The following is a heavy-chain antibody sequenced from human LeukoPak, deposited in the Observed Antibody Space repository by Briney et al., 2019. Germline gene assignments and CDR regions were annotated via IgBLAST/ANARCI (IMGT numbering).Heavy chain of an antibody. CDR3: AGMVRGTVSYYYGMDV. CDR1: GGSISSYY. D-gene: IGHD3-10*01. CDR2: IYTSGST. Sequence: SETLSLTCTVSGGSISSYYWSWIRQPAGKGLEWIGRIYTSGSTNYNPSLKSRVTISVDTSKNQFSLKLSSVTAADTAVYYCAGMVRGTVSYYYGMDVWGQGTTVTVSS. V-gene: IGHV4-4*07. J-gene: IGHJ6*02.